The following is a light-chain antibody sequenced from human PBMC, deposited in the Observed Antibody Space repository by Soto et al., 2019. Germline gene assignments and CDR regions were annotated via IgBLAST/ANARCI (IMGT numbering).Light chain of an antibody. J-gene: IGKJ1*01. CDR2: DVS. CDR3: QQYNSYSPWT. V-gene: IGKV1-5*01. CDR1: QTISNW. Sequence: DIQMTQSPSTLSASVGDRVTITCRASQTISNWLAWYQQKPGMAPKLLIYDVSNLESGVPSRFSGSGSGTEFSLPISSLQPDDFATYYCQQYNSYSPWTFGQGTKVELK.